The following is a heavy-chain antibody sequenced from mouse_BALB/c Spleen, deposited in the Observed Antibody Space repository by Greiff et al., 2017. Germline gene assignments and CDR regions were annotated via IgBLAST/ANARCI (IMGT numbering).Heavy chain of an antibody. CDR2: IYPGGGYT. D-gene: IGHD1-1*01. Sequence: VQLQQSGAELVRPGTSVKVSCKASGYAFTNYLIEWVKQRPGHGLEWLGDIYPGGGYTNYNEKFKGKATLTADTSSSTAYMQLSSLTSEDSAVYFCAREHYGSSYYAMDYWGQGTSVTVSS. V-gene: IGHV1-54*01. CDR1: GYAFTNYL. CDR3: AREHYGSSYYAMDY. J-gene: IGHJ4*01.